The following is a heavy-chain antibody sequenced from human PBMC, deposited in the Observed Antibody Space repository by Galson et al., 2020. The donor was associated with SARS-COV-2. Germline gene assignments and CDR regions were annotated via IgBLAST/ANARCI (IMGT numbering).Heavy chain of an antibody. V-gene: IGHV4-34*01. CDR3: ARERVDIVVVPAAPTYYYYMDV. CDR2: INHSGST. CDR1: GGSFSGYY. J-gene: IGHJ6*03. D-gene: IGHD2-2*01. Sequence: SETLSLTCTVYGGSFSGYYWSWIRQPPGKGLEWIGEINHSGSTNYNPSLKSRVTISVDTSKNQFSLKLSSVTAADTAVYYCARERVDIVVVPAAPTYYYYMDVWGKGTTVTVSS.